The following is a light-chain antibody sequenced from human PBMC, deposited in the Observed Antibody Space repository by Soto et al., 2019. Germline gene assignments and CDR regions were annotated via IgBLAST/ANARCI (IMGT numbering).Light chain of an antibody. CDR2: DAS. CDR3: QQFHSFSRT. V-gene: IGKV1-5*01. J-gene: IGKJ1*01. CDR1: QNINSW. Sequence: DIQMTQSPSTLSASVGDRVTITCRASQNINSWLAWYQQKPGKAPNLLIYDASTLESGVPSRFSGSGSGTEFTLTISSLQPEDFATYYCQQFHSFSRTFGQGTKGDIK.